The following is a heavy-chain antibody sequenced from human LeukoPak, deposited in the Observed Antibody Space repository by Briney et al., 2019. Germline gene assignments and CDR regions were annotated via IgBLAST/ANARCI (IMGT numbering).Heavy chain of an antibody. V-gene: IGHV1-69*01. CDR2: IIPIFGTA. CDR3: ARDGNLLVTPQAYFDN. D-gene: IGHD3-10*01. CDR1: GGTFSSYA. J-gene: IGHJ4*02. Sequence: GASVKVSCKASGGTFSSYAISWVRQAPGQGLEWMGGIIPIFGTANYAQKFQGRVTITADESTSTAYMELSSLRSEDTAVYYCARDGNLLVTPQAYFDNWGQGTLVTVSS.